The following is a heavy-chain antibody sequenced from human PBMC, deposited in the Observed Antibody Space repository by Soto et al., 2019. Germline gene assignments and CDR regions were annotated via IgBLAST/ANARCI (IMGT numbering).Heavy chain of an antibody. V-gene: IGHV4-31*03. CDR3: ARVARYYYGSGSTPDY. CDR1: GGSISSGGYY. CDR2: IYYSGST. D-gene: IGHD3-10*01. J-gene: IGHJ4*02. Sequence: QVQLQESGPGLVKPSQTLSLTCTVSGGSISSGGYYWSWIRQHPGKVLEWIGYIYYSGSTYYNPSLKVRVTMSVDTSKKQCSLKLSSVTAADTAVYYCARVARYYYGSGSTPDYWGQGTLVTVSS.